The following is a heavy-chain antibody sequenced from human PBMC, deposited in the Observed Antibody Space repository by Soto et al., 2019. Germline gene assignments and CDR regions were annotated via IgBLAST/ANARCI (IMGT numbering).Heavy chain of an antibody. Sequence: GGSLRLSCAASGFTFSSYDMHWVRQATGKGLEWVSAIGTAGDTYYPGSVKGRFTISRENAKNSLYLQMNSLRAEDTAVYYCARERRDCSGGSCYQAPYGMDVWGQGTTVTVSS. CDR2: IGTAGDT. V-gene: IGHV3-13*01. CDR3: ARERRDCSGGSCYQAPYGMDV. D-gene: IGHD2-15*01. J-gene: IGHJ6*02. CDR1: GFTFSSYD.